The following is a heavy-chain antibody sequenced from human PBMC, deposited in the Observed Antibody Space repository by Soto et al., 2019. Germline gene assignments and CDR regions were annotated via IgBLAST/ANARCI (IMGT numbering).Heavy chain of an antibody. CDR3: ARTDSSGYYRALYWFDP. J-gene: IGHJ5*02. Sequence: SETLSLTCTVSGGSISSGDYYWSWIRQPPGKGLEWIGYIYHSGSTYDNPSLKSRVTISVDTSKNQFSLRLSSVTAADTAVYYCARTDSSGYYRALYWFDPWGQGTLVTVSS. CDR1: GGSISSGDYY. CDR2: IYHSGST. V-gene: IGHV4-30-4*01. D-gene: IGHD3-22*01.